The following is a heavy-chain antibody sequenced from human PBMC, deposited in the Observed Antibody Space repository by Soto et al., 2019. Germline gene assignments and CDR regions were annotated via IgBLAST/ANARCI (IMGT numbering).Heavy chain of an antibody. CDR3: AATYYYDSSGYYNPLNDAFDI. CDR1: GFTFTSSA. J-gene: IGHJ3*02. D-gene: IGHD3-22*01. Sequence: QMQLVQSGPEVKKPGTSVKVSCKASGFTFTSSAVQWVRQARGQRLEWIGWIVVGSGNTNYAPKFQERVTFPMDMSTSTAYMDLSSLRSEDTAVYYCAATYYYDSSGYYNPLNDAFDIWGQGTMVTVSS. V-gene: IGHV1-58*01. CDR2: IVVGSGNT.